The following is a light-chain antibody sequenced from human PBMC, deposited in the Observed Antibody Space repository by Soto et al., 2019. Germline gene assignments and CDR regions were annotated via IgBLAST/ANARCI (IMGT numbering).Light chain of an antibody. J-gene: IGKJ1*01. Sequence: DIQMAQSPSSFSSSLVDRVTITCRASQTISSWLAWYQQKPGKAPKLLIYKASTLKSGVPSRFSGSGSGTEFTLTISSLQPDDFATYYCQHYNSYSEAFGQGTKVDIK. CDR2: KAS. CDR3: QHYNSYSEA. CDR1: QTISSW. V-gene: IGKV1-5*03.